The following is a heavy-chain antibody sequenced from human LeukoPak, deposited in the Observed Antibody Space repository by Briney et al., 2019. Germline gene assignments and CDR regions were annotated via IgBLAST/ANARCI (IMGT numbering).Heavy chain of an antibody. CDR2: ISSSTNYI. CDR3: ARSRTPDYDILTGYYPCFDY. CDR1: GFTFGIYS. J-gene: IGHJ4*02. D-gene: IGHD3-9*01. V-gene: IGHV3-21*01. Sequence: GGSLRLSCAASGFTFGIYSMNWVRQAPGKGLEWVSSISSSTNYIYYADSVKGRFTISRDNAKNSLYLQMNSLRAEDTAVYYCARSRTPDYDILTGYYPCFDYWGQGTLVTVSS.